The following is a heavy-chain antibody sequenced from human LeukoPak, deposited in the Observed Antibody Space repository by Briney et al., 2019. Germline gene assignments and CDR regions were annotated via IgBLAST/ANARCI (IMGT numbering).Heavy chain of an antibody. CDR1: GYSISSGYY. CDR2: IYHSGST. Sequence: SETLSLTCAVSGYSISSGYYWGWIRQPPGKGLEWIGSIYHSGSTYYNPSLKSRVTISVDTSKDQFSLKLSSVTAAATAVYYCASLVGYCSSTRCFDAFDIWGQETMVTVSS. J-gene: IGHJ3*02. V-gene: IGHV4-38-2*01. D-gene: IGHD2-2*01. CDR3: ASLVGYCSSTRCFDAFDI.